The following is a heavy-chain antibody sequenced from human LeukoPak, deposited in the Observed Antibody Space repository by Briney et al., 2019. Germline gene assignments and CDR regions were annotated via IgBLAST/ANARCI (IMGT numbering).Heavy chain of an antibody. Sequence: PSETLSLTCTVSGGSVSSSSYYWGWIRQPPGKGLEWIGSIYYSGSTYYNPSLKSRVTISVDTSKNQFSLKLSSVTAADTAVYYCARHLGGSPGDWGQGTLVTVSS. CDR3: ARHLGGSPGD. V-gene: IGHV4-39*01. D-gene: IGHD1-26*01. CDR1: GGSVSSSSYY. J-gene: IGHJ4*02. CDR2: IYYSGST.